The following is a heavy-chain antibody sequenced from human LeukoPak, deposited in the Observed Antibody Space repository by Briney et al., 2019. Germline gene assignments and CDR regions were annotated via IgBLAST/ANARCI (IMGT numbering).Heavy chain of an antibody. J-gene: IGHJ4*02. CDR2: IYYTGST. D-gene: IGHD3-22*01. CDR1: GGSISSYY. CDR3: ARENDTSGFSASGFDS. Sequence: SETLSLTCTVSGGSISSYYWSWIRQPPGKGLEWIGYIYYTGSTNYNPSLKSRVTISVDTSKNQFSLELSSVTAADTAVYYCARENDTSGFSASGFDSWGQGTLVTVSS. V-gene: IGHV4-59*01.